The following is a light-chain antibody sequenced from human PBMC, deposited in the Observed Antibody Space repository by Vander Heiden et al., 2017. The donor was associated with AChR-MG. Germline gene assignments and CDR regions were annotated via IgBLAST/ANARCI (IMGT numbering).Light chain of an antibody. J-gene: IGLJ1*01. V-gene: IGLV2-11*01. CDR3: CSYAGNYAYV. Sequence: QSALTQPRPVSGSPGQSVTISCTGTSSYVGGYNYVSWYQQHPGQAPKLVIFDVIRRPSGVHDRFSGSKSGNTASLTISGRQAEDDADYYCCSYAGNYAYVFGGGTKVTVL. CDR2: DVI. CDR1: SSYVGGYNY.